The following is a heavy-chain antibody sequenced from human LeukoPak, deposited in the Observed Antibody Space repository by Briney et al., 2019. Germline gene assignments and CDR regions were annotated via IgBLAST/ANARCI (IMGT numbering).Heavy chain of an antibody. V-gene: IGHV3-30*03. Sequence: PGGSLRLSCAASGFTFSSYGMHWVRQAPGKGLEWVAVISYDGSNKYYADSVKGRFTISRDNSKNTLYLQMNSLRAEDTAVYYCAAIRDYYGDYDYWGQGTLVTVSS. CDR2: ISYDGSNK. J-gene: IGHJ4*02. CDR1: GFTFSSYG. CDR3: AAIRDYYGDYDY. D-gene: IGHD4-17*01.